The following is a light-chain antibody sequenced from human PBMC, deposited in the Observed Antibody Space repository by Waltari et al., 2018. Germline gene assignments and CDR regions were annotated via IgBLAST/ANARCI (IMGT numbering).Light chain of an antibody. CDR1: SSNIGAQYD. V-gene: IGLV1-40*01. Sequence: QSVLTQPPSVSGTPGQTITISCTGSSSNIGAQYDVHWYQQLPGAAPKLLIFSYYNRPAGVPDRFSGSKSGTAASLAITGLQAEDEADYYCQSYDMFLSGSVVFGGGTKVTVL. CDR3: QSYDMFLSGSVV. J-gene: IGLJ2*01. CDR2: SYY.